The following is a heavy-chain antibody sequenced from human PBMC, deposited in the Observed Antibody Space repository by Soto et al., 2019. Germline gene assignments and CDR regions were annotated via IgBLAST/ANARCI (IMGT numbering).Heavy chain of an antibody. V-gene: IGHV1-18*01. J-gene: IGHJ4*02. CDR1: GYTFTSYG. D-gene: IGHD3-22*01. Sequence: ASVKVSCKASGYTFTSYGISWVRQAPGQGLEWMGWISAYNGNPNYAQKLQGRVTMTTDTSTGTAYMELRSLRSEDTAVYYWAIDLTDYYDSSGYFHYFDFWGQGTLVTVSS. CDR2: ISAYNGNP. CDR3: AIDLTDYYDSSGYFHYFDF.